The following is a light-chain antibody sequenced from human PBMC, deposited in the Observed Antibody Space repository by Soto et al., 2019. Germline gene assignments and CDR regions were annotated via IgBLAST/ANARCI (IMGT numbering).Light chain of an antibody. J-gene: IGKJ1*01. Sequence: DIGLTNTTTTLSVSPGERATLSCRASQSVSSNLAWYQQKPGQAPRLLIYGASSRATGIPDRFSGSGSGTDFTLTISSLQPEDFVSYYCPESFIIPTTSGQGT. CDR1: QSVSSN. CDR2: GAS. V-gene: IGKV3D-15*01. CDR3: PESFIIPTT.